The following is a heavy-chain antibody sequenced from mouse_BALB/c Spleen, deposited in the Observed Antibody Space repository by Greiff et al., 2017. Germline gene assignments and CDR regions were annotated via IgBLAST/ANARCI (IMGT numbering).Heavy chain of an antibody. Sequence: VQLKESGPELVKPGASVKMSCKASGYTFTSYVMHWVKQKPGQGLEWIGYINPYNDGTKYNEKFKGKATLTSDKSSSTAYMELSSLTSEDSAVYYCARDGNYVPFAYWGQGTLVTVSA. J-gene: IGHJ3*01. CDR3: ARDGNYVPFAY. CDR2: INPYNDGT. CDR1: GYTFTSYV. V-gene: IGHV1-14*01. D-gene: IGHD2-1*01.